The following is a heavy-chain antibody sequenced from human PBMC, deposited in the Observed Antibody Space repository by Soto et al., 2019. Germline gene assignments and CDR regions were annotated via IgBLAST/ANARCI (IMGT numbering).Heavy chain of an antibody. CDR2: IYYSGST. CDR3: AGGWVRGEKGYDY. V-gene: IGHV4-59*01. J-gene: IGHJ4*02. D-gene: IGHD3-10*01. CDR1: GGSISSYY. Sequence: SETLSLTCTVSGGSISSYYWSWIRQPPGKGLEWIGYIYYSGSTNYNPSLKSRVTISVDTSKNQFSLKLSSVTAADTAVYYCAGGWVRGEKGYDYWGQGTLVTVAS.